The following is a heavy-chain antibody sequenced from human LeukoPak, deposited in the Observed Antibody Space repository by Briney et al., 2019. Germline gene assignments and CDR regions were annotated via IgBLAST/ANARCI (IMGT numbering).Heavy chain of an antibody. D-gene: IGHD3-22*01. J-gene: IGHJ5*02. V-gene: IGHV4-39*07. CDR3: ARAPYYYDSSGYSNWFDP. Sequence: PSETLSLTCTVSGASISSYGYYWDWIRQPPGKGLNWIGRIDFTGSTNYNPSLKSRVTISVDTSKNQFSLKLSSVTAADTAVYYCARAPYYYDSSGYSNWFDPWGQGTLVTVSS. CDR1: GASISSYGYY. CDR2: IDFTGST.